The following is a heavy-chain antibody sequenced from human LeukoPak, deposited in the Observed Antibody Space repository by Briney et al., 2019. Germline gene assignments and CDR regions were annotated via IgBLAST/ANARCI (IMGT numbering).Heavy chain of an antibody. CDR2: MSGGGGISSMSGSGGST. V-gene: IGHV3-23*01. CDR1: EFTFSNYA. CDR3: ANPFFGAYSSSWPRGVAADY. D-gene: IGHD6-13*01. Sequence: GGSLRLSCAASEFTFSNYAMTWVRQAPGKGLEWVSAMSGGGGISSMSGSGGSTYYADSVKGRFTISRDNSKNTLYLQMNSLRAEDTAVYYCANPFFGAYSSSWPRGVAADYWGQGTLVTVSS. J-gene: IGHJ4*02.